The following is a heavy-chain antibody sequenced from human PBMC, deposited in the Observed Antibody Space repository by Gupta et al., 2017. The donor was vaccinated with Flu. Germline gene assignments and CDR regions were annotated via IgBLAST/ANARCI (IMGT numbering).Heavy chain of an antibody. Sequence: QVQMVESGGGVVQPGRSLRLSCAASGFTFTNSGMHWVRQAPGKGLEWVAHIWVDGSNKRYADSVKGRFTISRDNSKNTLYLEMNSLRAEDTAVYYCARRASGDGYIIDYWGRGTLVTVSS. J-gene: IGHJ4*02. V-gene: IGHV3-33*01. CDR2: IWVDGSNK. CDR1: GFTFTNSG. D-gene: IGHD2-21*01. CDR3: ARRASGDGYIIDY.